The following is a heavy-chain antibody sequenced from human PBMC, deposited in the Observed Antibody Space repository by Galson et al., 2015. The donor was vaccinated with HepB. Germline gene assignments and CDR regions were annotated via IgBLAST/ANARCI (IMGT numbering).Heavy chain of an antibody. CDR1: GGSITTYY. J-gene: IGHJ3*02. CDR2: IYTSGST. V-gene: IGHV4-4*07. CDR3: ARTVVSGARGAFDI. D-gene: IGHD2-2*01. Sequence: SETLSLTCTVSGGSITTYYWSWIRQPAGKGLEWIGRIYTSGSTIYNPSLRSRVTMSVDTSKNQFSLNLSSVTAADTAVYFRARTVVSGARGAFDIWGQGTMVTVSS.